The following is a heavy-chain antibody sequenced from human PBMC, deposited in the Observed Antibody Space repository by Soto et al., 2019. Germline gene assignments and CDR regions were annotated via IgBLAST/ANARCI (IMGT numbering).Heavy chain of an antibody. Sequence: SVQVSCKASGGTFSSYAISWVRQAPGQGLEWMGGIIPIFGTANYAQKFQGRVTITADESTSTAYMELSSLRSEDTAVYYCARDRKPTYYYDSSGYSSFDYWGQGTLVTVSS. J-gene: IGHJ4*02. CDR2: IIPIFGTA. D-gene: IGHD3-22*01. CDR3: ARDRKPTYYYDSSGYSSFDY. CDR1: GGTFSSYA. V-gene: IGHV1-69*13.